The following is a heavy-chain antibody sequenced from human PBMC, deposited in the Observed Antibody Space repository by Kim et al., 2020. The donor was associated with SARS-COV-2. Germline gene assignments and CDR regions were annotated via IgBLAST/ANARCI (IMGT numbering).Heavy chain of an antibody. D-gene: IGHD3-10*01. CDR1: GFTFDDYA. CDR2: SSWNSGSI. Sequence: GGSLRLSCAASGFTFDDYAMHWVRQAPGKGLEWVSGSSWNSGSIGYADSVKGRFTISRDNAKNSLYLQMNSLRAEDTALYYCAKDLYGSGSYYNAWGQGTLVTVSS. V-gene: IGHV3-9*01. J-gene: IGHJ5*02. CDR3: AKDLYGSGSYYNA.